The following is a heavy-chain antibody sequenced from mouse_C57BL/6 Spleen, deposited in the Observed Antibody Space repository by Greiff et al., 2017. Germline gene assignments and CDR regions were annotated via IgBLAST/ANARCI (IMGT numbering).Heavy chain of an antibody. CDR2: IYPGDGDT. CDR3: ARGGYWYFDV. V-gene: IGHV1-80*01. CDR1: GYAFSSYW. J-gene: IGHJ1*03. Sequence: VQLQQSGAELVKPGASVKISCKASGYAFSSYWMNWVKQRPGKGLEWIGQIYPGDGDTNYNGKFKGKATLTADTSSSTDYMQLSSLTSEDSAVYFCARGGYWYFDVWGTGTTVTVSS.